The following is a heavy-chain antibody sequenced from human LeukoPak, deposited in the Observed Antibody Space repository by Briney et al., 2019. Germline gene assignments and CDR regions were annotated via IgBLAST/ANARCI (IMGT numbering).Heavy chain of an antibody. Sequence: TSQTLSLTCTVSGRYISSGGYYWSWIRQHPGKGLEWIGYIYYSGSTYYNPSLKSRATISVDTSKNQFSLKLSSVTAADTAVYYCASENYDILTGYEFWGQGTTVTVSS. CDR3: ASENYDILTGYEF. D-gene: IGHD3-9*01. CDR1: GRYISSGGYY. CDR2: IYYSGST. J-gene: IGHJ6*02. V-gene: IGHV4-31*03.